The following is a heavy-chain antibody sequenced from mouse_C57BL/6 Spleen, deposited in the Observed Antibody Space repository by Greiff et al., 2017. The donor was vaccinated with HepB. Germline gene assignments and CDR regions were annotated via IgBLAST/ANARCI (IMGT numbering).Heavy chain of an antibody. CDR2: IHPNSGST. CDR3: ARDTLGSYFDY. D-gene: IGHD4-1*01. V-gene: IGHV1-64*01. J-gene: IGHJ2*01. CDR1: GYTFTSYW. Sequence: QVQLQQPGAELVKPGASVKLSCKASGYTFTSYWMHWVKQRPGQGLEWIGMIHPNSGSTNYNEKFKSKATLTVDKSSSTAYMQLSSLTSEDSAVYYCARDTLGSYFDYWGQGTTLTVSS.